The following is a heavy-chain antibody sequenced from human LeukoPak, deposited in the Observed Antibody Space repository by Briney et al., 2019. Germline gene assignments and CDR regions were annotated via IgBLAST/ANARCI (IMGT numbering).Heavy chain of an antibody. J-gene: IGHJ3*02. D-gene: IGHD6-13*01. V-gene: IGHV1-24*01. Sequence: VASVKVSCKVSGYTLTELCMHRVRQAPGKGLEWMGGFDPEDGETIYAQKFQGRVTMTEDTSTDTAYMELSSLRSEDTAVYYCATDTYSSSWTHAFDIWGQGTMVTVSS. CDR3: ATDTYSSSWTHAFDI. CDR2: FDPEDGET. CDR1: GYTLTELC.